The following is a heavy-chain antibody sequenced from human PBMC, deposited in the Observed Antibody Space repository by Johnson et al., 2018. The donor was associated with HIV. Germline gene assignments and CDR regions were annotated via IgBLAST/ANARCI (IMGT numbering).Heavy chain of an antibody. J-gene: IGHJ3*02. D-gene: IGHD2-2*03. CDR3: TRDAKLRPLDGPDDAFDI. CDR2: IKSKTDGGTT. Sequence: VQLVESGGGLVQPGGSLRLSCAASGFTFSNAWMSWVRHAPGKGLEWVGRIKSKTDGGTTDYAAPVKGRFTISRDDSKNTLYLQMNSLKTEDTAVYYCTRDAKLRPLDGPDDAFDIWGQGTMVTVSS. CDR1: GFTFSNAW. V-gene: IGHV3-15*01.